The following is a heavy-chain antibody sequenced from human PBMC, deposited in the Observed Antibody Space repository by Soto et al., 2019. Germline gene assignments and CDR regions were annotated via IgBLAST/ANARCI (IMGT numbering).Heavy chain of an antibody. CDR3: ARHNYDSSGYYHYSYGMDV. CDR2: IYYSGST. CDR1: GGSISSGDYY. V-gene: IGHV4-30-4*01. J-gene: IGHJ6*02. D-gene: IGHD3-22*01. Sequence: PSETLSLTCTVSGGSISSGDYYWSWIRQPPGKGLEWIGYIYYSGSTYYNPSLKSRVTISVDTSKNQFSLKLSSVTAADTAVYYCARHNYDSSGYYHYSYGMDVWGQGIMVTVSS.